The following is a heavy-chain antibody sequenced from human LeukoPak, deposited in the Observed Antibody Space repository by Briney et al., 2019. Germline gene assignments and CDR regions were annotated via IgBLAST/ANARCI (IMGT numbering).Heavy chain of an antibody. CDR1: GGTFSSYA. J-gene: IGHJ4*02. CDR3: ARVGDSYGFSYFDY. V-gene: IGHV1-69*13. CDR2: IIPIFGTA. D-gene: IGHD5-18*01. Sequence: ASVKVSCKASGGTFSSYAISWVRQAPGQGLEWMGGIIPIFGTANYAQKFQGRVTITADESTSTAYMELSSLRSEDTAVYYCARVGDSYGFSYFDYWGQGTLDTVSS.